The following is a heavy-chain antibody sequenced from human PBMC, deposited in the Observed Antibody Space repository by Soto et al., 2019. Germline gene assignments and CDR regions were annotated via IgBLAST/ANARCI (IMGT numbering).Heavy chain of an antibody. CDR2: ISAYNGKT. J-gene: IGHJ4*02. D-gene: IGHD2-21*02. Sequence: ASVKVSCKASGYTFTTTYITWVRQAPGQGLEWMGWISAYNGKTKYARNFEGRFTISRDNSKNTLYLQMGSLTADDMAVYYCARADNGGDYPYWGQGTLVTVSS. CDR1: GYTFTTTY. CDR3: ARADNGGDYPY. V-gene: IGHV1-18*03.